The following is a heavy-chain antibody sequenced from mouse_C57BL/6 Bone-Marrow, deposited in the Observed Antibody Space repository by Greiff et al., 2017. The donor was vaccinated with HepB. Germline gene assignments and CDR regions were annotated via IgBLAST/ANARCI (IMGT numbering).Heavy chain of an antibody. D-gene: IGHD1-1*01. CDR2: IDPSDSET. CDR1: GYTFTSYW. J-gene: IGHJ1*03. Sequence: QVQLQQPGAELVRPGSSVKLSCKASGYTFTSYWMHWVKQRPIQGLEWIGNIDPSDSETHYNQKFKDKATLTVDKSSSTAYMQLSSLTSEDSAVYYCASSGSSYWYFDFWGTGTTVTVSS. CDR3: ASSGSSYWYFDF. V-gene: IGHV1-52*01.